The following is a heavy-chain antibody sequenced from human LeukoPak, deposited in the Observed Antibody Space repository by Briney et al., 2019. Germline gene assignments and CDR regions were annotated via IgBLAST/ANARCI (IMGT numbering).Heavy chain of an antibody. CDR3: ARGREFIAAAVTDYYYGMDV. J-gene: IGHJ6*02. V-gene: IGHV1-8*01. CDR1: GYTFTSYD. CDR2: MNPNSGNT. D-gene: IGHD6-13*01. Sequence: ASMKVSCKASGYTFTSYDINWVRQATGQGLEWMGWMNPNSGNTGYAQKFQGRVTMTRNTSISTAYMELSSLRSEDTAVYYCARGREFIAAAVTDYYYGMDVWGQGTTVTVSS.